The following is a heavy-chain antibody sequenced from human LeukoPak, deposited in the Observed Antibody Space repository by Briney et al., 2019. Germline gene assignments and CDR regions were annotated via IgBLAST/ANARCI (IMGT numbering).Heavy chain of an antibody. CDR2: IYYSGST. V-gene: IGHV4-39*07. CDR3: ARYSRGPYYFDY. Sequence: SETLSLTCTVSGGSISSSSYYWGWIRQPPGKGLEWIGSIYYSGSTYYNPSLKSRVTISVDTSKNQFSLKLSSVTAADTAVYYCARYSRGPYYFDYWGQGTLVTVSS. D-gene: IGHD2-21*01. CDR1: GGSISSSSYY. J-gene: IGHJ4*02.